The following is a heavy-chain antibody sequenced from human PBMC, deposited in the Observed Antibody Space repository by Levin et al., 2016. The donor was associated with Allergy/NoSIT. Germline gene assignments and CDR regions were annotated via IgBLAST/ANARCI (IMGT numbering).Heavy chain of an antibody. CDR2: IDPRNSAT. Sequence: GESLKISCKGSGYIFTSYWINWVRQMPGKGLEWMGRIDPRNSATKYSPSFQGQVTISVDSSISTAYLQWSGLKASDTAMYYCARHPTPVSGTYYDYWGQGTPVTVSS. CDR1: GYIFTSYW. CDR3: ARHPTPVSGTYYDY. D-gene: IGHD1-26*01. V-gene: IGHV5-10-1*04. J-gene: IGHJ4*02.